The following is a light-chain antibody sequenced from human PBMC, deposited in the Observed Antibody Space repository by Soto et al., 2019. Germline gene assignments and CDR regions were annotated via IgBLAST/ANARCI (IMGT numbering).Light chain of an antibody. CDR3: LQDYNYPRT. Sequence: DIQMNQSPSSLSASVGDRVTITSQASQDISNYLNWYQQKPGKAPKLLIYDASNLETGVPSRFSGSGSGTDFTLTISSLQPEDFATYYCLQDYNYPRTFGQGTKVDNK. J-gene: IGKJ1*01. CDR2: DAS. V-gene: IGKV1-33*01. CDR1: QDISNY.